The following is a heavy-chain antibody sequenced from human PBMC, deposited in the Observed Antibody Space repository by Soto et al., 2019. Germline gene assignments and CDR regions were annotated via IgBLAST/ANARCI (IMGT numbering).Heavy chain of an antibody. Sequence: PSETLSLTCTVSGGSMSPYYWSWIRQTPGKGLEWIAYIYFSGYTNYSPSLKSRVTISVDTSKNQFSLELNSVTAADTAVYYCAGGIAPIQIDYWGQGTLVTVSS. V-gene: IGHV4-59*01. CDR1: GGSMSPYY. J-gene: IGHJ4*02. D-gene: IGHD6-13*01. CDR3: AGGIAPIQIDY. CDR2: IYFSGYT.